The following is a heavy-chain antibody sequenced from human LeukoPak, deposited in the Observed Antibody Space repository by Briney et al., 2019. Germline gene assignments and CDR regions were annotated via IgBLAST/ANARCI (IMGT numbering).Heavy chain of an antibody. J-gene: IGHJ4*02. V-gene: IGHV3-30-3*01. CDR2: ISYDGSNE. D-gene: IGHD3-10*01. CDR3: ARVGYYASGPFSYFDY. Sequence: GWSLRLSCAASRFTLSGYAMHWVRQAPGKALEWVADISYDGSNEYYADSVKGRFTISRDNSKNTLYLQMNSLSVEDTAVYYCARVGYYASGPFSYFDYWGQGTLVTVSS. CDR1: RFTLSGYA.